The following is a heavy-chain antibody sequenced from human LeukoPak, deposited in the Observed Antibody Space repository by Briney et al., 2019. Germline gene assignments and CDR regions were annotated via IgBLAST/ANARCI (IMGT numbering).Heavy chain of an antibody. V-gene: IGHV3-11*04. CDR1: GFTFSDYY. Sequence: GGSLRLSCAASGFTFSDYYMSWIRQAPGKGLEWVSYISSSGSTIYYADSVKGRFTISRDNAKNSLYLQMNSLRAEDTAVYYCARQGYCSSTSCYYDYYYYMDVWGKGTTVTISS. D-gene: IGHD2-2*01. CDR2: ISSSGSTI. CDR3: ARQGYCSSTSCYYDYYYYMDV. J-gene: IGHJ6*03.